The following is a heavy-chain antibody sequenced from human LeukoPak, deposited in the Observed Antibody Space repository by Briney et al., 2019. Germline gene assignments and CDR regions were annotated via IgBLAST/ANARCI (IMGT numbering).Heavy chain of an antibody. CDR3: APFPGYCSSTSCYGVGY. V-gene: IGHV3-21*01. D-gene: IGHD2-2*01. J-gene: IGHJ4*02. Sequence: PGGSLRLSCAASGFTFSSYTLNWVRQTPGKGLEWVSSITGSSDIYYADSVKGRFIISRDNAKNSLYLQMNSLRAEDTAVYYCAPFPGYCSSTSCYGVGYWGQGTLVTVSS. CDR1: GFTFSSYT. CDR2: ITGSSDI.